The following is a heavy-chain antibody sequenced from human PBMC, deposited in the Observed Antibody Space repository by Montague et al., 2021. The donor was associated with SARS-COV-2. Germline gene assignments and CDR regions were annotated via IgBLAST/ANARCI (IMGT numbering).Heavy chain of an antibody. CDR2: ISYDGSNK. J-gene: IGHJ6*03. V-gene: IGHV3-30*04. Sequence: SRRLSCAASGFTFSSYAMHWVRQAPGKGLEWVAVISYDGSNKYYADSVKGRFTISRDNSKNTLYLQMNSLRAEDTAVYYCARGAGITIFGVVIPGYYYMDVWGKGTTVTVSS. D-gene: IGHD3-3*01. CDR1: GFTFSSYA. CDR3: ARGAGITIFGVVIPGYYYMDV.